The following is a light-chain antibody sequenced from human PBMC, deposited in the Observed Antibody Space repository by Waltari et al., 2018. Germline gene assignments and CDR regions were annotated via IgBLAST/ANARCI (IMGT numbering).Light chain of an antibody. Sequence: QPVLTQSPSASAPPGASVTLTCTLSSGHSNYAIAWHQQQPEKGPRYLMRINSDGSHKKGDGFPVRFSGSSSGAVRYLTISSLQSEDEADYYWQAWGTGTLRMFGGGTRLSVL. CDR3: QAWGTGTLRM. V-gene: IGLV4-69*01. J-gene: IGLJ3*02. CDR2: INSDGSH. CDR1: SGHSNYA.